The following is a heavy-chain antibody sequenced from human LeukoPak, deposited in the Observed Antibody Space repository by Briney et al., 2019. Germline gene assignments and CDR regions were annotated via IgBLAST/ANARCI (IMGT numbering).Heavy chain of an antibody. J-gene: IGHJ4*02. CDR3: TTWPARSFDS. V-gene: IGHV3-15*01. CDR1: GFTFTNAW. D-gene: IGHD5-12*01. CDR2: IKSSSDGGTI. Sequence: GGSLRLSCAASGFTFTNAWTSWVRQAPGKGLEWVGRIKSSSDGGTIDYAAPVKGRFTISRDDSKNTLYLQMNSLKTEDTAVYYCTTWPARSFDSWGQGTLATVSS.